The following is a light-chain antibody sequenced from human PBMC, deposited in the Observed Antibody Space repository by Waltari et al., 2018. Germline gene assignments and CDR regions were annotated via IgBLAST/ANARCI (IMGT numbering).Light chain of an antibody. V-gene: IGKV1-39*01. CDR1: YNVDVF. J-gene: IGKJ2*01. CDR2: GAS. Sequence: DIQMTQSPSSLSTSVGDRVTISCRASYNVDVFLNWYQQKPGKAPQLLIYGASSLQSGVPSRFSGSGSGTDFTLTITSLQPEDSATYYCQQSHGFPFTFGQGTKLEIK. CDR3: QQSHGFPFT.